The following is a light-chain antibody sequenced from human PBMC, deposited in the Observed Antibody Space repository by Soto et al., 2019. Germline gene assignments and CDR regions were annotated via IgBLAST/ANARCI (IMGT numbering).Light chain of an antibody. Sequence: QSVLTQPASVSGSPGQSITISCTGTSSDVGGYKYVSWYQQHPGKAPKLMIYDVSNRPSGVSNRFSGSKSGNTASLTISGLQAEDEADYYCSSYTRSSTLVFGGGTKVTVL. V-gene: IGLV2-14*01. J-gene: IGLJ2*01. CDR1: SSDVGGYKY. CDR3: SSYTRSSTLV. CDR2: DVS.